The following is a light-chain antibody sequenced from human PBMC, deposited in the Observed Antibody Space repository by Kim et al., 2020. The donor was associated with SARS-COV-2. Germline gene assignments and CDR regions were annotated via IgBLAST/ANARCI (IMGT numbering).Light chain of an antibody. CDR1: QSLSSN. Sequence: VFPREKAPLSCRASQSLSSNLAWYQQKPGQAPRLLIYGASTRATGIPARFSASGSGSEFTLTISSLQSEDFAVYYCQQYNDWPPMYTFGQGTKLEI. J-gene: IGKJ2*01. V-gene: IGKV3-15*01. CDR3: QQYNDWPPMYT. CDR2: GAS.